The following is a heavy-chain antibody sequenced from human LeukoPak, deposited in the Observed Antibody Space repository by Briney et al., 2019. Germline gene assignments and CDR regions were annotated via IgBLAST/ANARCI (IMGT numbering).Heavy chain of an antibody. CDR2: IYYSGST. D-gene: IGHD2-15*01. J-gene: IGHJ4*02. V-gene: IGHV4-39*07. CDR1: GGSISSSSYY. CDR3: VSGGVTDPGYHAHAFDY. Sequence: KPSETLSLTCTVSGGSISSSSYYWGWIRQPPGKGLEWIGSIYYSGSTYYNPSLKSRVTISVDTSKNQFSLKLSSVTAADTAVYYCVSGGVTDPGYHAHAFDYWGQGTLVTVSS.